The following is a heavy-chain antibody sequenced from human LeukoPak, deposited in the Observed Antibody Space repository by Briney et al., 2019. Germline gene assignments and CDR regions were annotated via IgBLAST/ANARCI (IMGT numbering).Heavy chain of an antibody. Sequence: GGSLRLSCAASGFTFSSYGMSWVRQAPGKGLEWVGRIKSKTDGGTTDYAAPVKGRFTMSRDDSKDTLYLQMNSLRAEDTAVYYCARDGVSMVRGVRVLVYYNYYMDVWGKGTTVTISS. CDR2: IKSKTDGGTT. J-gene: IGHJ6*03. D-gene: IGHD3-10*01. CDR1: GFTFSSYG. CDR3: ARDGVSMVRGVRVLVYYNYYMDV. V-gene: IGHV3-15*01.